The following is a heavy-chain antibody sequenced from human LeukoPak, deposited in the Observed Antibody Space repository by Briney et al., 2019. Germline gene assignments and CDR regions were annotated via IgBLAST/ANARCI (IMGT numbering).Heavy chain of an antibody. J-gene: IGHJ3*02. Sequence: GGSLRLSCAASGFTFSSYAMHWVRQAPGKGLEYVSAIGSNGGSTYYANSVKGRFTISRDNSKNTLYLQMGSLRAEDMAVYYCASGAYQELGAFDIWGQGTMVTVSS. V-gene: IGHV3-64*01. D-gene: IGHD1-26*01. CDR3: ASGAYQELGAFDI. CDR1: GFTFSSYA. CDR2: IGSNGGST.